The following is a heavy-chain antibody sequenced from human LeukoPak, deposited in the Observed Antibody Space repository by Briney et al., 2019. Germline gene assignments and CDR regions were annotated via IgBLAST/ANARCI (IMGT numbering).Heavy chain of an antibody. CDR3: ARDRGNRGYSFNN. Sequence: GASVRGSCKSSGYPFTDYYIHWVRQAPGQGLEWIGWINPTNGGTNYVQKFQGRVTMTRDTSISTAYMDLSSLRSDDTAVYYCARDRGNRGYSFNNWGQGTLVTVSS. CDR1: GYPFTDYY. V-gene: IGHV1-2*02. CDR2: INPTNGGT. J-gene: IGHJ4*02. D-gene: IGHD5-18*01.